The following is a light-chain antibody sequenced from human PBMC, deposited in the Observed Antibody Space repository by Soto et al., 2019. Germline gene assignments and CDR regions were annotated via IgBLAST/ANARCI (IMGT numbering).Light chain of an antibody. J-gene: IGKJ4*01. V-gene: IGKV3-11*01. CDR3: QQRSNWPLT. Sequence: EIMLTQSPVTLSLSPGERATLSCRASQSVTSFLAWYQQKPGQAPRLLTYDVSNRATAIPARFSGSGSGTDFTPTISRLEPEDFAVYYCQQRSNWPLTFGGGTKVEIK. CDR1: QSVTSF. CDR2: DVS.